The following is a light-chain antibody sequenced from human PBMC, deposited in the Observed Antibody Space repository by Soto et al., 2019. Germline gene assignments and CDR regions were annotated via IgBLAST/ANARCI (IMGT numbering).Light chain of an antibody. CDR1: SSNIGAGYD. V-gene: IGLV1-40*01. Sequence: QSVLTRPPSVSGAPGQRVTISCTGSSSNIGAGYDVHWYQQLPGTAPKLLIYGNSNRPSGVPDRFSGSKSGTTDSLAITGLEAEDKADNNCSSYDSSLSGWVFGRGTKLTVL. CDR2: GNS. CDR3: SSYDSSLSGWV. J-gene: IGLJ3*02.